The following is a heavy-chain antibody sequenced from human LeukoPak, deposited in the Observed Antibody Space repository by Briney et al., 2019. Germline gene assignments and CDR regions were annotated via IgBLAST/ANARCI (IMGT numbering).Heavy chain of an antibody. V-gene: IGHV3-13*01. D-gene: IGHD3-22*01. CDR1: GFTFSSYD. Sequence: PGGSLRLSCAASGFTFSSYDMHWVRQVTGKGLEWVSAISTAGDTYYPGSVKGRFTVSRENAKNSLYLQMNSLSAGDTAVYYCARDISGGYDGLDVWGQGTTVTVSS. J-gene: IGHJ6*02. CDR2: ISTAGDT. CDR3: ARDISGGYDGLDV.